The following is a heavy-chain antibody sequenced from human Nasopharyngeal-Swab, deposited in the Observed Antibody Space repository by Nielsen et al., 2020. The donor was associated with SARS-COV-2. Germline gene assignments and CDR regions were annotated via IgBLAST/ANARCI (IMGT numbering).Heavy chain of an antibody. CDR1: GGSISSGGYF. CDR2: IHYTGNT. D-gene: IGHD3-16*02. CDR3: AREVIEQAVSDAFDF. J-gene: IGHJ3*01. V-gene: IGHV4-31*03. Sequence: SETVSLICTVSGGSISSGGYFWSWIRQHPGKGLEWIGYIHYTGNTYYNPSLESRLTISLDTSQNQFSLRLSSVTAADTAVYYCAREVIEQAVSDAFDFWGQGTMVTVSS.